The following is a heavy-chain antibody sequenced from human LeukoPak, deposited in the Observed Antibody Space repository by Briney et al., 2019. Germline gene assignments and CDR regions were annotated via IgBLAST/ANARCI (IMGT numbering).Heavy chain of an antibody. CDR1: GGSISGYY. CDR3: ARETSVAGFDN. V-gene: IGHV4-59*01. J-gene: IGHJ4*01. CDR2: IYYGGIT. Sequence: PSETLSLTCTVSGGSISGYYWSWIRQPPGKGLEWIGYIYYGGITNYKPSLKSPLTISVDMFKNQFSLKLNSVTAADTAVYYCARETSVAGFDNWGQGTLVTVSS. D-gene: IGHD6-19*01.